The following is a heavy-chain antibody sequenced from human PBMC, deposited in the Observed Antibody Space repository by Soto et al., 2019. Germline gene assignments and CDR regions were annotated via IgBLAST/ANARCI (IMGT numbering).Heavy chain of an antibody. Sequence: PXGALRLSCAASGFTFSSYGMHWVRQAPGKGLEGVAVISYDGSNKYYADSVKGRFTISRDNSKNTLYLQMNSLRAEDTAVYYCASRLSKLRYFDWTHPPDDYWGQGPLVTVSS. J-gene: IGHJ4*02. CDR3: ASRLSKLRYFDWTHPPDDY. CDR2: ISYDGSNK. D-gene: IGHD3-9*01. V-gene: IGHV3-30*03. CDR1: GFTFSSYG.